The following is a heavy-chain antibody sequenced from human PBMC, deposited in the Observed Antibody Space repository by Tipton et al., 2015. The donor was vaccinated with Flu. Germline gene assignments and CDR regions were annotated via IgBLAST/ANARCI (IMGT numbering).Heavy chain of an antibody. V-gene: IGHV4-61*09. CDR1: GGSINSGGYY. J-gene: IGHJ5*01. CDR3: ARRDYSNYVSEPKNWFDS. Sequence: TLSLTCTVSGGSINSGGYYWTWIRQPAGKGLEWIGNIFHSGNAYRNPSLKSRVTISVDTSKNQFSLKLTSVTAADTAVYYCARRDYSNYVSEPKNWFDSWGQGALVTVSS. CDR2: IFHSGNA. D-gene: IGHD4-11*01.